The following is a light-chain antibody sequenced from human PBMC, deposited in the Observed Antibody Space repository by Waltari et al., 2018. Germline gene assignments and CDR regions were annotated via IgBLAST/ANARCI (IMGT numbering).Light chain of an antibody. Sequence: DIQMTQSHSTLSASVGATVTITCRASQSISTWLAWYQQKPGKAPKLLIYKASSLESGVPSRFSGSGSGTEFTLTISSLQPDDFAIYYCQQYNNYPYTFGQGTKLDFK. CDR3: QQYNNYPYT. CDR1: QSISTW. V-gene: IGKV1-5*03. J-gene: IGKJ2*01. CDR2: KAS.